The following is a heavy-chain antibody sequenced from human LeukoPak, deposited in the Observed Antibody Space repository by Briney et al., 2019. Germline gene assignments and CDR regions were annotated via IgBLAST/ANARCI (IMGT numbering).Heavy chain of an antibody. J-gene: IGHJ3*02. CDR1: GFTFSSYG. Sequence: GGSLRLSCAASGFTFSSYGMHWVRQAPGKGLEWVAVISYDGSNKYYADSVKGRFTISRDNSKNTLYLQMNSLRAEDTAMYHXXRDDSNPDNAIDMWGQGTMVTVSS. CDR3: XRDDSNPDNAIDM. V-gene: IGHV3-33*05. D-gene: IGHD2-15*01. CDR2: ISYDGSNK.